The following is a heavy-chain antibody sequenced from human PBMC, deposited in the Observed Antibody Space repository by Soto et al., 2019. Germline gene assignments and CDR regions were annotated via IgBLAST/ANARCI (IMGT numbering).Heavy chain of an antibody. CDR3: ARVCNDYGDYFDY. D-gene: IGHD4-17*01. V-gene: IGHV3-7*01. CDR2: IKQDGSEK. J-gene: IGHJ4*02. CDR1: GFTFSSYW. Sequence: GGSLRLSCAASGFTFSSYWMSWVRQAPGKGLEWVANIKQDGSEKYYVDSVKGRFTISRDNAKNSLYLQMNSLRAEDTAVYYCARVCNDYGDYFDYWGQGTLVTVSS.